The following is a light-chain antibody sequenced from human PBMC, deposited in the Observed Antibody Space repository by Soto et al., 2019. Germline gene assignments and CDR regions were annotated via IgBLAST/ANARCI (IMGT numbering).Light chain of an antibody. J-gene: IGLJ3*02. CDR3: CSYAGSDTWA. CDR2: EVN. Sequence: QSALTQPASVSGSPGQSITISCAGTRSDVGNYNLVSWYQQHPGKAPKLMIYEVNKRPSGVSNRFSGSKSGNTASLTISGLQAEDEADYYCCSYAGSDTWAFGGGTKLTV. V-gene: IGLV2-23*02. CDR1: RSDVGNYNL.